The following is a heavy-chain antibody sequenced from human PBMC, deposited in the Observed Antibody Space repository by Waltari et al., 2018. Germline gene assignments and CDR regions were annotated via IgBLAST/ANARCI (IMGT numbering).Heavy chain of an antibody. CDR3: ASAGLSGRNFIGHDH. D-gene: IGHD3-10*01. CDR1: AFTFKGFS. CDR2: ISASSNNI. V-gene: IGHV3-21*01. J-gene: IGHJ4*02. Sequence: ELQVVESGGGLIQPGASLRLSCAASAFTFKGFSVNWVRQAPGKGLEWVSIISASSNNIYYADSVKGRFTISRDNAKNSLYLQMDSLRVEDTAVYYCASAGLSGRNFIGHDHWGQGTLVTVSS.